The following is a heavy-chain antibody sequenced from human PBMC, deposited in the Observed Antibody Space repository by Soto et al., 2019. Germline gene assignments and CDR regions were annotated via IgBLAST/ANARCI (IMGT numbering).Heavy chain of an antibody. CDR2: ISGSGGST. D-gene: IGHD3-3*01. V-gene: IGHV3-23*01. Sequence: PVGSLRLSCAASGFTFSSYAMSWVRQAPGKGLEWVSAISGSGGSTYYADSVKGRFTISRDNSKNTLYLQMNSLRAEDTAVYYCAKGTASYYDFWSGYYTGPTYDYWGQGTLVTVSS. CDR1: GFTFSSYA. J-gene: IGHJ4*02. CDR3: AKGTASYYDFWSGYYTGPTYDY.